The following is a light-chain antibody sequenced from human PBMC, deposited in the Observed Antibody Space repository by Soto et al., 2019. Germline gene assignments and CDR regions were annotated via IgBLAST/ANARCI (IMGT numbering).Light chain of an antibody. CDR2: AAS. Sequence: AIPLTQSPSSLSASVGDRVTITCRASQGIRDDLAWFQQKPGKAPNLLIYAASDLHTGVPSRFRGSGSGTDFTLTITNLQADDFATYYCLQDSNYPWTFGQGTRVETK. J-gene: IGKJ1*01. V-gene: IGKV1-6*01. CDR1: QGIRDD. CDR3: LQDSNYPWT.